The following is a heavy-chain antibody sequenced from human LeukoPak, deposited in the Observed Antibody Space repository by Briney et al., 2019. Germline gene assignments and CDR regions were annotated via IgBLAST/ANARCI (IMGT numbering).Heavy chain of an antibody. V-gene: IGHV3-30*18. CDR1: GFTFRSYC. Sequence: GGSLRLSCAAFGFTFRSYCMAWVRPAPGKGLEGVAVISYDGSNKYYADSVKGRFTISRDNSQNTLYLQMNSLRPEDTAVYYCAKVSAYYYASGFDSWGQGTLVTVSS. CDR3: AKVSAYYYASGFDS. CDR2: ISYDGSNK. J-gene: IGHJ4*02. D-gene: IGHD3-10*01.